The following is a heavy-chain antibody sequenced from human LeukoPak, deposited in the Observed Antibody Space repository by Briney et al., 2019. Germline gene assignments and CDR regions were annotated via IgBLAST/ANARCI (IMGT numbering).Heavy chain of an antibody. CDR1: GYTFTGYY. CDR2: LSPNSGDT. Sequence: ASVKVSCKASGYTFTGYYLHWVRQAPGQGIEWMGWLSPNSGDTKFPQKFQGRVTMTRDTSISTAYMELNSLTSDDTAVYFCARATDISSWYLAYWGQGTLVTVSS. CDR3: ARATDISSWYLAY. D-gene: IGHD6-13*01. J-gene: IGHJ4*02. V-gene: IGHV1-2*02.